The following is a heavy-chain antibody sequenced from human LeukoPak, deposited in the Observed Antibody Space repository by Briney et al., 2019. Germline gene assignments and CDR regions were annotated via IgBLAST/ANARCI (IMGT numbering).Heavy chain of an antibody. J-gene: IGHJ6*03. V-gene: IGHV5-51*01. Sequence: GESLKISCTCSGYSFTSYWIGWVRQMPGKGLEWMGIIYPGDSDTRYSPSFQGQVTISADKSISTTYLQWSSLKASDTAMYYCARHYCSSTSCYSYMDVWGKGTTVTVSS. D-gene: IGHD2-2*01. CDR3: ARHYCSSTSCYSYMDV. CDR2: IYPGDSDT. CDR1: GYSFTSYW.